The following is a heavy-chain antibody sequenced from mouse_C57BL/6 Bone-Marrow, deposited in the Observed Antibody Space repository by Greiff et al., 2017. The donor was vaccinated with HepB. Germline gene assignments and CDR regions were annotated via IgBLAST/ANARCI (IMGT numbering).Heavy chain of an antibody. D-gene: IGHD2-10*01. V-gene: IGHV1-69*01. J-gene: IGHJ2*01. CDR2: IDPSDSYT. CDR3: ARVVRGAYPFDY. Sequence: QVQLQQPGAELVMPGASVKLSCKASGYTFTSYWMHWVKQRPGQGLEWIGEIDPSDSYTNYNQKFKGKSTLTVDNSSSTAYMQLSSLTSEDSAVYYCARVVRGAYPFDYWGQGTTLTVSS. CDR1: GYTFTSYW.